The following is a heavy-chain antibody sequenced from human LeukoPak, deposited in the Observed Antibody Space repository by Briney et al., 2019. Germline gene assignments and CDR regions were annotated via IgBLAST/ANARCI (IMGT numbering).Heavy chain of an antibody. D-gene: IGHD3-22*01. J-gene: IGHJ4*02. V-gene: IGHV1-3*01. Sequence: ASVNVSCKASGYAFTSYAMHWVRQAPGQRLEWMGWINAGNGNTKYSQKFQGRVTITRDTSASTAYMELSSLRSEDTAVYYCARARNYYDSSGYYCLDYWGQGTLVTVSS. CDR1: GYAFTSYA. CDR2: INAGNGNT. CDR3: ARARNYYDSSGYYCLDY.